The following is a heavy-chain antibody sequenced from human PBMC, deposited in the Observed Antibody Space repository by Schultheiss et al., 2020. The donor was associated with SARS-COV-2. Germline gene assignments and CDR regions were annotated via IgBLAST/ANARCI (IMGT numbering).Heavy chain of an antibody. Sequence: SETLSLSCAVSGGSISPYYWSWIRQPPGKGLEWIGYIYYSGSTNYNPSLKSRVTISVDTSKNQFSLKLTSVIAADTAVYYCARRGGSTDRTFYFDYWGQGTLVTVSS. J-gene: IGHJ4*02. CDR3: ARRGGSTDRTFYFDY. CDR1: GGSISPYY. V-gene: IGHV4-59*08. D-gene: IGHD2-15*01. CDR2: IYYSGST.